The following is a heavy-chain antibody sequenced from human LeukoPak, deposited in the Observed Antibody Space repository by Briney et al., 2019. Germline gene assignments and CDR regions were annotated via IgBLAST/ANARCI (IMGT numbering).Heavy chain of an antibody. V-gene: IGHV4-30-2*01. CDR3: ARGFYGAGSHFDY. CDR1: GGSISSGDFP. D-gene: IGHD3-10*01. Sequence: SETLSLTCAVSGGSISSGDFPWSWIRQPPGKGLEWIGYIFHTGHTSYNPSLKSRVTISVDMSKNQLSLRLTSVTAADTAVYYCARGFYGAGSHFDYWGQGTLVTVSP. J-gene: IGHJ4*02. CDR2: IFHTGHT.